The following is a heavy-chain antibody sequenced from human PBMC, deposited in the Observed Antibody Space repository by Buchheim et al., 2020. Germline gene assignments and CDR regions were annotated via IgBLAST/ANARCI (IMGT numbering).Heavy chain of an antibody. D-gene: IGHD5-18*01. Sequence: EVQLLESGGGLVQPGGSLRLSCAASGFTFSSYGMSWVRQAPGKGLEWVSATSYSGGSIYYSDSVKGRVTISRDNSKNTLYLQMNSLRSEDTAVYYCAKSSGGYSYGPFDYWGQG. V-gene: IGHV3-23*01. J-gene: IGHJ4*02. CDR2: TSYSGGSI. CDR3: AKSSGGYSYGPFDY. CDR1: GFTFSSYG.